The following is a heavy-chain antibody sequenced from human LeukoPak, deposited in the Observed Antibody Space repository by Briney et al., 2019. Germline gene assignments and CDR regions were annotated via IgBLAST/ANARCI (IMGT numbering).Heavy chain of an antibody. D-gene: IGHD4-23*01. CDR2: INPSGGST. CDR1: GSSFTNSY. V-gene: IGHV1-46*01. Sequence: VASVKVSCNASGSSFTNSYIHWLWHPPGQGLEWMGVINPSGGSTTYSQKFQGRATMTRDTSTSTVYMELSSLRSEDTAVFYCARLDYGGNSGFDYWGQGTLVTVSS. CDR3: ARLDYGGNSGFDY. J-gene: IGHJ4*02.